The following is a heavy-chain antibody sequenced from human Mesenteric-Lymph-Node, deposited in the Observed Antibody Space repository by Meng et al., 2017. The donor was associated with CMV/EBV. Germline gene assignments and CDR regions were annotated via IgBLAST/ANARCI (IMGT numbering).Heavy chain of an antibody. J-gene: IGHJ3*01. Sequence: GESLKISCAASGFTFSNAWMSWVRQAPGKGLEWVSSISSSTNYIYYADSVKGRFTISRDNAKNSLYLQMDSLRAEDTAVYYCARDLYYGDPAAFDLWGQGTMVTVSS. CDR2: ISSSTNYI. D-gene: IGHD4-17*01. CDR3: ARDLYYGDPAAFDL. V-gene: IGHV3-21*01. CDR1: GFTFSNAW.